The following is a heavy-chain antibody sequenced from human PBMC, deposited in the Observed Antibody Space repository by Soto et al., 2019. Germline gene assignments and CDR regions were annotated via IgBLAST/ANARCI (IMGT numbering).Heavy chain of an antibody. CDR3: ARGGFNSGGRFDY. D-gene: IGHD3-10*01. CDR1: GGSISSGGYY. CDR2: IYYSGST. Sequence: SETLSLTCTVSGGSISSGGYYWSWIRQHPGKGLEWIGYIYYSGSTYYNPSLKSRVTISEDTSKNQFSLKLSSVTAADTAVYYCARGGFNSGGRFDYWGQGTLVTVSS. J-gene: IGHJ4*02. V-gene: IGHV4-31*03.